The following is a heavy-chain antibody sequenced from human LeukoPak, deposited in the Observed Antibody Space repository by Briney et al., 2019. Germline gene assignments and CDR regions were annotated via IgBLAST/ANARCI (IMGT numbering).Heavy chain of an antibody. Sequence: GGSLRLSCAASGFTFSSYWMSWVRQAPGKGLEWVANIKQDGSEKYSVDSVKGRFTISRDHVKNSLYLQMNSLRAEDTAVYYCAREPTIFGVVIPPDYWGQGTLVTVSS. CDR1: GFTFSSYW. J-gene: IGHJ4*02. CDR3: AREPTIFGVVIPPDY. CDR2: IKQDGSEK. V-gene: IGHV3-7*03. D-gene: IGHD3-3*01.